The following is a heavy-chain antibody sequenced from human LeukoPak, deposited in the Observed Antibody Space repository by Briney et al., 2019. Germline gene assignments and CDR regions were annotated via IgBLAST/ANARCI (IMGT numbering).Heavy chain of an antibody. D-gene: IGHD6-6*01. Sequence: SETLSLTCTVSGGSISSSSYYWSWIRQPPGKGLEWIGEINHSGSTNYNPSLKSRVTISVDTSKNQFSLKLSSVTAADTAVYYCASSEYSSVATGPARDAFDIWGQGTMVTVSS. CDR3: ASSEYSSVATGPARDAFDI. V-gene: IGHV4-39*07. CDR2: INHSGST. J-gene: IGHJ3*02. CDR1: GGSISSSSYY.